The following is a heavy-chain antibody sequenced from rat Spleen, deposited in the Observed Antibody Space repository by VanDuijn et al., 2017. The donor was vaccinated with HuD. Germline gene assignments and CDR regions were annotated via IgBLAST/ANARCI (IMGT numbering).Heavy chain of an antibody. V-gene: IGHV5-58*01. CDR3: AKSGGGGYFDY. D-gene: IGHD1-11*01. J-gene: IGHJ2*01. Sequence: DSVKGRFTVSRDNAENTVYLQMNSLRSEDTATYYCAKSGGGGYFDYWGQGVMVTVSS.